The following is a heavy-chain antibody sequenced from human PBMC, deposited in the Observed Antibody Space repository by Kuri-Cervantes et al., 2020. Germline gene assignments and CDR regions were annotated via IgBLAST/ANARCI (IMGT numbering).Heavy chain of an antibody. CDR3: AAVVSWGGGYYGSGDWYFDL. CDR2: INAGNGNT. D-gene: IGHD3-10*01. Sequence: ASVKVSRKASGYTFTSYAMHWVRQAPGQRLEWMGWINAGNGNTKYSQKFQGRVTITRDTSASTAYMDLSSLRSGDTAVYYCAAVVSWGGGYYGSGDWYFDLWGRGTLVTVSS. V-gene: IGHV1-3*01. J-gene: IGHJ2*01. CDR1: GYTFTSYA.